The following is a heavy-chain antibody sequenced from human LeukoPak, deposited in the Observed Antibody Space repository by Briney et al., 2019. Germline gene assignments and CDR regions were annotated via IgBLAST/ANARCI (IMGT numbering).Heavy chain of an antibody. V-gene: IGHV4-4*08. D-gene: IGHD2-15*01. J-gene: IGHJ4*02. CDR1: GNSISGYY. Sequence: SETLSLTCTVSGNSISGYYWIWTRQPPGRGLEWIGYIYSSGSTYYNPSLKSRVTISVDTSKNQFSLKLSSVTAADTAVYYCARDSWWRGYYFDYWGQGTLVTVSS. CDR3: ARDSWWRGYYFDY. CDR2: IYSSGST.